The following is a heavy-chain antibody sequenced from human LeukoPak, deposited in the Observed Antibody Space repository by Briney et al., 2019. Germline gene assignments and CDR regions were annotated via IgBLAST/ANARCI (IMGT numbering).Heavy chain of an antibody. Sequence: QTGGSLRLSCAASGFSFSDYAMSWVRQAPGKGLEWVSGISGSGGSTYYADSVKGRFTISRDNAKNSLYLQMNSLRAEDTAVYYCARKDPEYSYYYYGMDVWGQGTTVTVSS. CDR3: ARKDPEYSYYYYGMDV. CDR1: GFSFSDYA. V-gene: IGHV3-23*01. J-gene: IGHJ6*02. D-gene: IGHD2-15*01. CDR2: ISGSGGST.